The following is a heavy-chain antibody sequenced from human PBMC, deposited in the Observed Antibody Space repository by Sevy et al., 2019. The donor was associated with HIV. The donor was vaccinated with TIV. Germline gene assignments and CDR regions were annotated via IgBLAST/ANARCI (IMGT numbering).Heavy chain of an antibody. V-gene: IGHV3-43*01. J-gene: IGHJ6*02. Sequence: GGSLRLSCAASGFTFHDYAMHWFRQPPGKGLEWVSLISWSGGSTYYADSVKGRFTISRDNSKNSLYLQMNSLITEDTALYYCAKDLGSSSWNYNGMDVWGQGTTVTVSS. CDR2: ISWSGGST. D-gene: IGHD6-6*01. CDR3: AKDLGSSSWNYNGMDV. CDR1: GFTFHDYA.